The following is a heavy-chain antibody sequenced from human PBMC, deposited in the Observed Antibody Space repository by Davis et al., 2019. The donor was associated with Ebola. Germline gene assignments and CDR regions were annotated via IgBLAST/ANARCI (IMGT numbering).Heavy chain of an antibody. CDR2: MNPHSGGT. J-gene: IGHJ4*02. CDR3: ARLCSSSCPNDY. D-gene: IGHD2-2*01. V-gene: IGHV1-2*06. CDR1: GYTFTNYG. Sequence: ASVKVSCKASGYTFTNYGITWVRQATGQGLEWMGRMNPHSGGTNYAQTFQGRVTMISDTSISTAYMELSRLTYDDTAVYYCARLCSSSCPNDYWGQGTLVTVSS.